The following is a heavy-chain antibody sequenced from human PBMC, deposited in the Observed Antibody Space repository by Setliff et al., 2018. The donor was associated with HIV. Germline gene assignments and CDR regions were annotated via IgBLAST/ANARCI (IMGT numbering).Heavy chain of an antibody. CDR2: INHNGGT. J-gene: IGHJ5*02. D-gene: IGHD3-22*01. Sequence: PSETLSLTCAVYGGSFSGYYWSWIRQPPGKGLEWIGEINHNGGTNYNPSLKSRVTISVDRSKNQFFLRLTSVTAADTAVYYCASRVYYYDSNNFLREEGFDPWGQGTLVTVSS. CDR3: ASRVYYYDSNNFLREEGFDP. V-gene: IGHV4-34*01. CDR1: GGSFSGYY.